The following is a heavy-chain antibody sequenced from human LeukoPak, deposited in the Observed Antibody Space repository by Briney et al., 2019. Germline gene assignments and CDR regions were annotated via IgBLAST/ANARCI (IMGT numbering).Heavy chain of an antibody. D-gene: IGHD2-15*01. V-gene: IGHV3-30*18. Sequence: GGSLRLSCAASGFTFSSYGMHWVRQAPGKGLEWVAVISYDGSNKYYADSVKGRFTISRENSKNTLYLQMNSLRAEDTAVYYCAKDKYCSGGSCYLFDYWGQGTLITVSS. CDR3: AKDKYCSGGSCYLFDY. CDR2: ISYDGSNK. J-gene: IGHJ4*02. CDR1: GFTFSSYG.